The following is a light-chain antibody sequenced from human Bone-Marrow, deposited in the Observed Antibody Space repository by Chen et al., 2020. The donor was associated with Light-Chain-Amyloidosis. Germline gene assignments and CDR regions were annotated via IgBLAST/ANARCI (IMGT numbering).Light chain of an antibody. CDR2: WAS. V-gene: IGKV4-1*01. Sequence: DIVMTQSPDSLSVSLVARATINCKSSQSVLYRSNSKNYLAWFQQKPGQPPKVLIYWASTRESGVPDRFSGSGSGTDFTLTISRLEPEDFAVYYCQQYVTSPFTFGPGTKVDIK. CDR3: QQYVTSPFT. J-gene: IGKJ3*01. CDR1: QSVLYRSNSKNY.